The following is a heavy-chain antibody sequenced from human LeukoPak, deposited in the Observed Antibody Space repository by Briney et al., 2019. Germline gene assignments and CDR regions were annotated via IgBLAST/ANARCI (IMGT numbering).Heavy chain of an antibody. CDR3: ARAGHPYCGGDCYEGGFDY. Sequence: ASVKVSCKASGYTFTSYGISWVRQAPGQGLEWMGWISAYNGNTNYAQKLQGRVTMTTDTSTSTAYMELRSLRSDDTAVYYCARAGHPYCGGDCYEGGFDYWGQGTLVTASS. J-gene: IGHJ4*02. D-gene: IGHD2-21*01. CDR1: GYTFTSYG. CDR2: ISAYNGNT. V-gene: IGHV1-18*01.